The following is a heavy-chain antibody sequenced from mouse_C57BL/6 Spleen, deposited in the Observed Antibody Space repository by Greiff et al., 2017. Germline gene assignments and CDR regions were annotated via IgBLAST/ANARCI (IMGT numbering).Heavy chain of an antibody. CDR3: ANYDYDWYFDV. J-gene: IGHJ1*03. V-gene: IGHV1-76*01. CDR1: GYTFTDYY. D-gene: IGHD2-4*01. CDR2: IYPGSGNT. Sequence: VQLQESGAELVRPGASVKLSCKASGYTFTDYYINWVKQRPGQGLEWIARIYPGSGNTYYNEKFKGKATLTAEKSSSTAYMQLSSLTSEDSAVYFGANYDYDWYFDVWGTGTTVTVSS.